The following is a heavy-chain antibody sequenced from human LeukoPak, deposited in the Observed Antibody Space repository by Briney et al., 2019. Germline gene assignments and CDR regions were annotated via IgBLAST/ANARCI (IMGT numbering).Heavy chain of an antibody. CDR3: ARDRGGSSSGYYQDY. CDR1: GGSISSYY. D-gene: IGHD3-22*01. Sequence: NPSETLSLTCTVSGGSISSYYWSWIRQPAGKGLEWIGRIYTSGSTNYNPSLKSRVTMSVDTSKNQFSLKLSSVTAADTAVYYCARDRGGSSSGYYQDYWGQGTLVTVSS. V-gene: IGHV4-4*07. CDR2: IYTSGST. J-gene: IGHJ4*02.